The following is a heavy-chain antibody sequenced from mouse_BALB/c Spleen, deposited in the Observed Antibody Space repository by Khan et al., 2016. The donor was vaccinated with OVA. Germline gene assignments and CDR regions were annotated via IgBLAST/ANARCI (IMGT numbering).Heavy chain of an antibody. Sequence: QVQLKQSGPGLVAPSQSLSITCTISGFSLTNYGVHWVRQPPGKGLEWLVVVWPDGSNTYNSALKYRLFISKHTTKSLFFLKMSSMPADTTTLYFSTIHHYYHYNILDYWGQGTLVTVS. J-gene: IGHJ4*01. CDR2: VWPDGSN. CDR3: TIHHYYHYNILDY. D-gene: IGHD2-4*01. V-gene: IGHV2-6-1*01. CDR1: GFSLTNYG.